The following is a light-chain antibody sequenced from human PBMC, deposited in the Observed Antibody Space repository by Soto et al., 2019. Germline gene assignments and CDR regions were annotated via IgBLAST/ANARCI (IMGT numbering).Light chain of an antibody. CDR2: GAS. Sequence: EVVLTQSPGTLSLSPGERATLSCRASQSIGSSYLAWYQQKPGQAPRLLIYGASSRATGIPDRFSGGGSGTDFSLTISRLDPEDFAVYYCQQYNNWPWTFGQGTKMDIK. CDR3: QQYNNWPWT. J-gene: IGKJ1*01. CDR1: QSIGSSY. V-gene: IGKV3-20*01.